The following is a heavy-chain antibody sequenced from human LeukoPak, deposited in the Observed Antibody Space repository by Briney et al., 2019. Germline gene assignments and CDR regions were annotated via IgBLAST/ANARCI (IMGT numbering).Heavy chain of an antibody. V-gene: IGHV4-34*01. Sequence: SETLSLTCAVYGGSFSGYYWSWIRQPPGKGLEWIGEINHSGSTNYNPSLKSRVTISVDTSKNQFSLKLSSVTAADTAVYYCARVFSVAGTFDYWGQGTLVTVSS. CDR3: ARVFSVAGTFDY. D-gene: IGHD6-19*01. J-gene: IGHJ4*02. CDR2: INHSGST. CDR1: GGSFSGYY.